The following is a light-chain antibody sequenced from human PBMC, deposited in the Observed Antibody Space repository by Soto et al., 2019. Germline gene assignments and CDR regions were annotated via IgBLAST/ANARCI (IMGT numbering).Light chain of an antibody. CDR2: DAS. CDR1: SSDVGSYNL. CDR3: SSYTSSSTYV. Sequence: QSVLTQPASVSGSPGQSITISCTGTSSDVGSYNLVSWYQHHPGKAPKLLIFDASKRPSGVSDRFSGSKSGNTASLAISGLQAEDEADYFCSSYTSSSTYVFGTGTKVTVL. J-gene: IGLJ1*01. V-gene: IGLV2-14*02.